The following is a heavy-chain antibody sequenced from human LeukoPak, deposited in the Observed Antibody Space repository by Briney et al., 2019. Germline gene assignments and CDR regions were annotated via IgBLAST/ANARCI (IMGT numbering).Heavy chain of an antibody. D-gene: IGHD3-22*01. CDR2: ISAYNGNT. J-gene: IGHJ4*02. Sequence: ASVKVSCKASGYTFTTYGITWVRQAPGQGLKWMGWISAYNGNTNYEQKFQGRVTMTIDTSTSTAYMELRSLKSDDTAVYYCARVWGYYYDSSGYSDFDYWGQGTLVTVSS. CDR3: ARVWGYYYDSSGYSDFDY. CDR1: GYTFTTYG. V-gene: IGHV1-18*01.